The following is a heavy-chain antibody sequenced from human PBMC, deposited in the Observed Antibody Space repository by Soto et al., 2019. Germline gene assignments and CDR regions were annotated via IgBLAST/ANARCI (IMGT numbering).Heavy chain of an antibody. CDR2: IYYSGST. V-gene: IGHV4-31*01. CDR1: GGSISSGGYY. Sequence: QVQLQESGPGLVKPSQTLSLTCTVSGGSISSGGYYWSWIRQHPGKGLEWIGYIYYSGSTYYNPSLKXLVXIXEDTSKNQFSLKLSSVTAADTAVYYCAREEGDCYDYWGQGTLVTVSS. CDR3: AREEGDCYDY. J-gene: IGHJ4*02.